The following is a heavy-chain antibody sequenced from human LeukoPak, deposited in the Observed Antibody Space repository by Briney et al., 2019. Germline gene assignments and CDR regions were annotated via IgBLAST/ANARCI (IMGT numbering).Heavy chain of an antibody. J-gene: IGHJ4*02. CDR3: AKDMYYDSSGYSIPEYFDY. CDR1: GFTFSSYS. Sequence: GGSLRLSCAASGFTFSSYSMNWVRQAPGKGLEWVSSISSSSSYIYYADSVKGRFTISRDNSKNTLYLQMNSLRAEDTAVYYCAKDMYYDSSGYSIPEYFDYWGQGTLVTVSS. D-gene: IGHD3-22*01. V-gene: IGHV3-21*04. CDR2: ISSSSSYI.